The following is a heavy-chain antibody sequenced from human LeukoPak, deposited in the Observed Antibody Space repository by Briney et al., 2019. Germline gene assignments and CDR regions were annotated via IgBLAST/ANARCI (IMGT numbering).Heavy chain of an antibody. V-gene: IGHV4-4*07. J-gene: IGHJ4*02. CDR2: IYNSGNT. CDR3: ARDSMYCSSSSCFSRGDY. CDR1: GGSISSYY. Sequence: PSETLSLTCTVSGGSISSYYWSWIRQPAGKGLVWIGRIYNSGNTNYNPSLKSRVAMSVDTSKNQISLKLSSVTAADTAVYYCARDSMYCSSSSCFSRGDYWGQGTLVTVSS. D-gene: IGHD2-2*01.